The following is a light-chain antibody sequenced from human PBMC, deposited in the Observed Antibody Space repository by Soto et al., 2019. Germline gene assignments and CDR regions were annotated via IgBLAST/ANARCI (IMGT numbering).Light chain of an antibody. Sequence: EIVMTQSPATLSVSPGERATLSCRASQSVSSNLAWYQQKPGQAPRLLIYGASTRATGFPARFSGSGSGTEFTRTISSLQSEDFAVYHCQQYHNWPYTFGQGTKLEIK. J-gene: IGKJ2*01. CDR1: QSVSSN. CDR2: GAS. V-gene: IGKV3-15*01. CDR3: QQYHNWPYT.